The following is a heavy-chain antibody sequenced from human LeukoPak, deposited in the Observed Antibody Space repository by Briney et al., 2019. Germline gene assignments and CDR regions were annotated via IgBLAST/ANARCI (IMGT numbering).Heavy chain of an antibody. V-gene: IGHV3-15*01. CDR1: GFTFNNAW. D-gene: IGHD4-17*01. CDR3: SHDYGGYGGYDY. CDR2: IKSKTHGVTT. J-gene: IGHJ4*02. Sequence: GGPLRLSCAASGFTFNNAWMSWVRQAPGEGLEWVGRIKSKTHGVTTDYAAPVKGRFTISRDDSKNTLYLQMNSLKTEDTAVYYCSHDYGGYGGYDYWGQGTLVTVSS.